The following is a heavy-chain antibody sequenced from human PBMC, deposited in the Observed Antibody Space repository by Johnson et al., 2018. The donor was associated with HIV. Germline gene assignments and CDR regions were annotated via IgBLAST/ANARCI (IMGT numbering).Heavy chain of an antibody. V-gene: IGHV3-30*04. CDR3: AKDLDSSGYYSLTDAFDI. CDR2: ISYDGSNK. CDR1: GFTFSSYA. D-gene: IGHD3-22*01. J-gene: IGHJ3*02. Sequence: VQLVESGGGVVQPGRSLRLSCAASGFTFSSYAMHWVRQPPGKGLEWVAVISYDGSNKYYADSVKGRFTISRDNSKNTLYLQMNSLRAEDTAVYYCAKDLDSSGYYSLTDAFDIWGQGTMVTVSS.